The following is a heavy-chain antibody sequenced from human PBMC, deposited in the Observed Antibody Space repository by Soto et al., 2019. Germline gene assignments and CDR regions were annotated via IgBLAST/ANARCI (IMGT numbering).Heavy chain of an antibody. CDR1: GYTFTDYN. CDR3: ATTSGQYSRAWQKLDV. V-gene: IGHV1-2*02. CDR2: INPYNGAT. D-gene: IGHD6-19*01. Sequence: QVQLVQSGAEVKKPGASVKVSCKASGYTFTDYNVHWVRQAPGQGLEWMGWINPYNGATNYAQKFQGRVSLTRDTSISTAHLELNSLKSDDTAMYYCATTSGQYSRAWQKLDVWGQGTTGTVSS. J-gene: IGHJ6*02.